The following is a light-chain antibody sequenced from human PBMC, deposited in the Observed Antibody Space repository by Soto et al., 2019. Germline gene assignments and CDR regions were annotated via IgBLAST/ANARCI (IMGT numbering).Light chain of an antibody. Sequence: DVIMTQSPLSLPVTLGQPASISCRSSQSLVYSNGKTYLTWFLQRPGQSPRRLIDRVSFRDSRVPDRFSGSGSGTEFTLKISRVEAEDIGIYFCMQGTHWPWTFGQGTKVEI. CDR2: RVS. CDR1: QSLVYSNGKTY. V-gene: IGKV2-30*01. J-gene: IGKJ1*01. CDR3: MQGTHWPWT.